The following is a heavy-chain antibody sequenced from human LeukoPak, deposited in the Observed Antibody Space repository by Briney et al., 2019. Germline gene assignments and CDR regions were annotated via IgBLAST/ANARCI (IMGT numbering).Heavy chain of an antibody. CDR1: GYTFTSYG. Sequence: ASVKVSCKASGYTFTSYGISLLRQAPGQWLEWMGWISAYNGDTNYAQKLQGRVTMTTDPSTSTAYMELRSLRSDDTAVYYCARDLAVAGKTQGFGYWGQGTLVTVSS. D-gene: IGHD6-19*01. CDR3: ARDLAVAGKTQGFGY. V-gene: IGHV1-18*01. CDR2: ISAYNGDT. J-gene: IGHJ4*02.